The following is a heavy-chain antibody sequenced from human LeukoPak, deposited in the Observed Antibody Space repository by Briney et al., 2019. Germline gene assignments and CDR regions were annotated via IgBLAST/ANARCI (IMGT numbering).Heavy chain of an antibody. CDR3: ARLYDSSGGFDY. Sequence: GGSLRLSCAASGFTVSSNYMSWVRQAPGKGLEWVSVIYSGGSTYYADSVKGRFTISRDNSKNTLYLQMNSLRAEDTAVYYCARLYDSSGGFDYWGQGTLATVSS. CDR1: GFTVSSNY. V-gene: IGHV3-66*04. D-gene: IGHD3-22*01. J-gene: IGHJ4*02. CDR2: IYSGGST.